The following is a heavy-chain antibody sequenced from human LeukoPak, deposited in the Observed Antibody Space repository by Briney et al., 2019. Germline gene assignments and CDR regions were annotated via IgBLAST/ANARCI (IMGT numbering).Heavy chain of an antibody. V-gene: IGHV1-2*02. Sequence: ASVKVSCKASGYTFTGYYMHWVRQAPGQGLEWMGWINPNSGGTNYAQKFQGRVTMTRDTSISTAYMELSRLRSDDTAVYYCARALSSRGWYYFDYWGQGTLVTVSS. D-gene: IGHD6-13*01. CDR3: ARALSSRGWYYFDY. CDR1: GYTFTGYY. J-gene: IGHJ4*02. CDR2: INPNSGGT.